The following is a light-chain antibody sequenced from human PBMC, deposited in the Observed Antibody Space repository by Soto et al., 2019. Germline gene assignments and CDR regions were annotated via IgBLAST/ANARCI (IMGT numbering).Light chain of an antibody. Sequence: QSALTQPASVSGSPGQSITISCTGTSSDVGSYNYVSWYQQHPGKAPKLMIYDVSNRPSGVSNRFSGSKSGNTASLTISGRQAADEADYYCISYTSSSTLGVFGGGTKLTVL. CDR2: DVS. CDR1: SSDVGSYNY. V-gene: IGLV2-14*03. J-gene: IGLJ2*01. CDR3: ISYTSSSTLGV.